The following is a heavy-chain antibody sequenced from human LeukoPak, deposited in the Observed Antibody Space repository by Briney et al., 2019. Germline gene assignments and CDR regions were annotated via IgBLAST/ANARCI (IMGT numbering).Heavy chain of an antibody. V-gene: IGHV4-30-4*08. CDR2: IYYSGST. D-gene: IGHD5-24*01. CDR1: GGSISSGDYY. Sequence: PSQTLSLTCTVSGGSISSGDYYWSWIRQPPGKCVEWIGYIYYSGSTYYNPSLKSRVTISVDTSKNQFSLKLSSVTAADTAVYYCARSQEMATMFVDYWGQGTLVSVSS. CDR3: ARSQEMATMFVDY. J-gene: IGHJ4*02.